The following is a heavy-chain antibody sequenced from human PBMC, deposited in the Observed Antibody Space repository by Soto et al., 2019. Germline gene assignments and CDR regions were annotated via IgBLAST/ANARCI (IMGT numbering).Heavy chain of an antibody. CDR1: GYSITNNG. V-gene: IGHV3-33*06. Sequence: QVRLVQSGGGVVQPGRSLTLSCAASGYSITNNGMHWVRQAPGKGLEWVALIWAHGTDQYYADSVKGRFTVSRDTSTNTVYLQMNSLRAEDTARYYCGKDIRSGSIDYWGREPWSPSPQ. CDR3: GKDIRSGSIDY. CDR2: IWAHGTDQ. D-gene: IGHD1-1*01. J-gene: IGHJ4*02.